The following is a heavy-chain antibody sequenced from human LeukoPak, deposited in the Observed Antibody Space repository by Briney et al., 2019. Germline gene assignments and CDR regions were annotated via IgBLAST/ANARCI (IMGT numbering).Heavy chain of an antibody. V-gene: IGHV5-10-1*01. CDR3: ARMYYYDSSGYFSEVEY. Sequence: GESLKISCKGSGYSFTSYWISWVRQMPGKGLEWMGRIDPSDSYTNYSPSFQGHVTISADKSISTAYLQWSSLKASDTAMYYCARMYYYDSSGYFSEVEYWGQGTLVTVSS. D-gene: IGHD3-22*01. CDR2: IDPSDSYT. J-gene: IGHJ4*02. CDR1: GYSFTSYW.